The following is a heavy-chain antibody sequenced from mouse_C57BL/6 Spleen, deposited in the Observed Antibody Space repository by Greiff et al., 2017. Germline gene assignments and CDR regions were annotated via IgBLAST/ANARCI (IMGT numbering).Heavy chain of an antibody. CDR2: ISDGGSYT. Sequence: DVKLVESGGGLVKPGGSLKLSCAASGFTFSSYAMSWVRQTPEKRLEWVATISDGGSYTYYPDNVKGRFTISRDNAKNNLYLQMSHLKSEDTAMYYCARDIYYGSSYVWYFDVWGTGTTVTVSS. J-gene: IGHJ1*03. CDR3: ARDIYYGSSYVWYFDV. CDR1: GFTFSSYA. D-gene: IGHD1-1*01. V-gene: IGHV5-4*01.